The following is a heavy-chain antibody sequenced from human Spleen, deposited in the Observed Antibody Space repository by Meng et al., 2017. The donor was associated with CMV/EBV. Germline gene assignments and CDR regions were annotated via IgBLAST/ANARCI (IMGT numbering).Heavy chain of an antibody. CDR3: AKEEQWLKQHAFDI. V-gene: IGHV3-33*06. Sequence: GGSLRLSCVASGFNLKTYGMHWVRQAPGKGLEWVAVLWYDGRNKYYADSVKGRFTSFRDNSNNTLYLQMNSLTAADTAVYYCAKEEQWLKQHAFDIWGQGTMVTVSS. CDR2: LWYDGRNK. D-gene: IGHD6-19*01. J-gene: IGHJ3*02. CDR1: GFNLKTYG.